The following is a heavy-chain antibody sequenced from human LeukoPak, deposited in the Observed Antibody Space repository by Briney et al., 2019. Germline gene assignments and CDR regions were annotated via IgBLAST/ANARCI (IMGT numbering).Heavy chain of an antibody. CDR1: GGSFSGYY. CDR3: ARGREQQPDQRY. Sequence: RSSETLSLTCAVYGGSFSGYYWSWIRQPPGKGLEWIGEINHSGSTNYNPSLKSRVTISVDTSKNQFSLKLSSVTAADTAVYYCARGREQQPDQRYWGQGTLVTVSS. J-gene: IGHJ4*02. CDR2: INHSGST. D-gene: IGHD6-13*01. V-gene: IGHV4-34*01.